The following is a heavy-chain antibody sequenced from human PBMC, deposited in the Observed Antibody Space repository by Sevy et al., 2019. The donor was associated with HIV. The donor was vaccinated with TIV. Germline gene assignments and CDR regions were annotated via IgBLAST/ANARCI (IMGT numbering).Heavy chain of an antibody. D-gene: IGHD3-22*01. CDR3: ATNKDYYESSGSPFDY. CDR1: GYTLTKLS. J-gene: IGHJ4*02. Sequence: ASVKVSCKVSGYTLTKLSMHWVRQGPGKGLEWMGSFDPEDGETIYAQKFQGRVTMTEDTSTDTAHMELRSLKSEDTAVYYCATNKDYYESSGSPFDYWGQGTLVTVSS. CDR2: FDPEDGET. V-gene: IGHV1-24*01.